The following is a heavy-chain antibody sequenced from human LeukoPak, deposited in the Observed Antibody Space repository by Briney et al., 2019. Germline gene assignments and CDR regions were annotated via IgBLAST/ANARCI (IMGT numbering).Heavy chain of an antibody. CDR2: ISYDGSNK. V-gene: IGHV3-30-3*01. D-gene: IGHD2-15*01. CDR3: ARDQMVAATQGYYYYYGMDV. J-gene: IGHJ6*02. Sequence: PGGSLRLSCAASGFTFSSYAMHWVRQAPGKGLEWVAVISYDGSNKYYADSVKGRFTISRDNSKNTLYLQMNSLRAEDTAVYYCARDQMVAATQGYYYYYGMDVWGQGTTVTVSS. CDR1: GFTFSSYA.